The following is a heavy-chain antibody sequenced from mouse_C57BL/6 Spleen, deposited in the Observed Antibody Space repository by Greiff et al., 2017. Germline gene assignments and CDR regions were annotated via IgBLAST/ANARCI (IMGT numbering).Heavy chain of an antibody. J-gene: IGHJ4*01. V-gene: IGHV1-53*01. Sequence: QVQLQQPGTELVKPGASVKLSCKASGYTFTSYWMHWVKQRTGQGLEWIGNINPSNGGTNYNEKFKSKATLTVDKSSSTAYMQLSSLTSEDSAVYYCARWGYYGSDAMDYWGQGTSVTVSS. CDR2: INPSNGGT. D-gene: IGHD1-1*01. CDR3: ARWGYYGSDAMDY. CDR1: GYTFTSYW.